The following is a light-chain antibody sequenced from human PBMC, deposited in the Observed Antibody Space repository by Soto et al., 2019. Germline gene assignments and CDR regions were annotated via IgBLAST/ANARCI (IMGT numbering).Light chain of an antibody. CDR1: QSVSNNY. CDR2: GAS. J-gene: IGKJ1*01. CDR3: QQYGSSGT. Sequence: EMVMSQSPSTLSVSTGERATLSCRASQSVSNNYLAWYQQKPGQAPRLLIYGASNRATGIPDRFSGSGSGTDFTLTISRLEPEDFAVYYCQQYGSSGTFGQGTKVDIK. V-gene: IGKV3-20*01.